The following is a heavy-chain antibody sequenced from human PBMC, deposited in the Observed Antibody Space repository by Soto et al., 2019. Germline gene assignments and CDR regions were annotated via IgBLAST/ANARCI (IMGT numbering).Heavy chain of an antibody. CDR3: ARHIGVPGTRGFDY. J-gene: IGHJ4*02. D-gene: IGHD2-21*01. CDR1: GGSISDNNW. V-gene: IGHV4-4*02. Sequence: QVQLQESGPGLVRPSGTLSLTCAVSGGSISDNNWWSWVRQPPGKGLEWIGEIYRSGTANYNPSLNSRVTISMHKSKNQISLHLYPVTAADSAVYYCARHIGVPGTRGFDYWGQGTLVTVSS. CDR2: IYRSGTA.